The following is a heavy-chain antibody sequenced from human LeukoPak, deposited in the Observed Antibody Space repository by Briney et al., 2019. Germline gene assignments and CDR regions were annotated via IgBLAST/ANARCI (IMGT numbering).Heavy chain of an antibody. CDR3: ARVLKYYYDSSGYYRYNWFDP. CDR1: GGSFSGYY. Sequence: PSETLSLTCAVYGGSFSGYYWSWIRQPPGKGLEWIGEINHSGSTNHNPSLKSRVTISVDTSKNQFSLKLSSVTAADTAVYYCARVLKYYYDSSGYYRYNWFDPWGQGTLVTVSS. V-gene: IGHV4-34*01. CDR2: INHSGST. D-gene: IGHD3-22*01. J-gene: IGHJ5*02.